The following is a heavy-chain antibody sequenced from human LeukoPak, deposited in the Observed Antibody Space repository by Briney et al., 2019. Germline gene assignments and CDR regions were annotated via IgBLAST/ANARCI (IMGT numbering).Heavy chain of an antibody. D-gene: IGHD3-10*01. CDR3: AKDRYYGSGSYPLFDY. CDR1: GFRFNSHH. V-gene: IGHV3-30*18. CDR2: ISYDGSNK. J-gene: IGHJ4*02. Sequence: GGSLRLSCAVSGFRFNSHHMHWVRQAPGKGLEWVAVISYDGSNKYYADSVKGRFTTSRDNSKNMLYLQMNSLRAEDTAVYYCAKDRYYGSGSYPLFDYWGQGTLVTVSS.